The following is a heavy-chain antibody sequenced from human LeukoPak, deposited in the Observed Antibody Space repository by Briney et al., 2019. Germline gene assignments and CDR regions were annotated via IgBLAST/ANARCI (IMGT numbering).Heavy chain of an antibody. CDR3: ARPYIPAVRAFDI. V-gene: IGHV4-59*01. CDR2: IYYSGST. D-gene: IGHD3-10*01. CDR1: GGSITSYY. J-gene: IGHJ3*02. Sequence: SETLSLTCTVSGGSITSYYWSWIRQPPGKGLEWIGYIYYSGSTKYKSSLKSRVTISVDTSKNQFSLKLSSVTAADTAVYYCARPYIPAVRAFDIWGQGTMVTVSS.